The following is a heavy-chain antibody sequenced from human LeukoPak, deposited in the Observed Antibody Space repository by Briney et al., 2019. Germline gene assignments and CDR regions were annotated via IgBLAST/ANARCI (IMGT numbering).Heavy chain of an antibody. V-gene: IGHV4-59*01. D-gene: IGHD3-22*01. Sequence: SETLSLTCTVSGASISSYYWSWVRQPPGKGLEWIGYIYYSGSTNNNPALRSPLTISEDPSKNPLSLNLTSVTAADTAVYYCARVRGYYDSSGYDYWGRGTLVTVST. CDR1: GASISSYY. CDR3: ARVRGYYDSSGYDY. J-gene: IGHJ4*02. CDR2: IYYSGST.